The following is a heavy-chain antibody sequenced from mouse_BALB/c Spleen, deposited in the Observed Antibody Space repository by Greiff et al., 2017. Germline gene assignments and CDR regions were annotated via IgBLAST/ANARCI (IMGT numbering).Heavy chain of an antibody. Sequence: EVKLMESGGGLVKPGGSLKLSCAASGFTFSSYTMSWVRQTPEKRLEWVATISSGGGNTYYPDSVKGRFTISRDNAKNNLYLQMSSLRSEDTALYYCARSLREILDAMDYWGQGTSVTVSS. CDR3: ARSLREILDAMDY. CDR2: ISSGGGNT. D-gene: IGHD1-1*01. CDR1: GFTFSSYT. J-gene: IGHJ4*01. V-gene: IGHV5-9*03.